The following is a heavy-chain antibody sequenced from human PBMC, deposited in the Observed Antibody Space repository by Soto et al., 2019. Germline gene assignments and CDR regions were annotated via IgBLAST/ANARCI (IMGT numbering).Heavy chain of an antibody. CDR1: GGSISSGGYY. CDR2: IYYSGST. J-gene: IGHJ4*02. V-gene: IGHV4-31*03. Sequence: PSETLSLTGTVSGGSISSGGYYWSWIRQHPGRGLEWIGYIYYSGSTYYNPSLKSRVTISVDTSKNQFSLQLSSVTAADTAVYYCARDRECSGGTCYNYFDYWGQGALVTVSS. D-gene: IGHD2-15*01. CDR3: ARDRECSGGTCYNYFDY.